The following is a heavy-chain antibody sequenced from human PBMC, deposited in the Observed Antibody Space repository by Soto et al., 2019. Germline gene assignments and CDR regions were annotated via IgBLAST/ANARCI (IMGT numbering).Heavy chain of an antibody. J-gene: IGHJ5*02. CDR2: ISAYNGNT. D-gene: IGHD3-3*01. V-gene: IGHV1-18*01. CDR3: ARETHYDFWSGYWFDP. CDR1: GYTFTSYG. Sequence: ASVKVSCKASGYTFTSYGISWVRQAPGQGLEWMGWISAYNGNTNYAQKLQGRVTMTTDTSTSTAYMELRSLRSDDTAVYYCARETHYDFWSGYWFDPWGQGTLVTVSS.